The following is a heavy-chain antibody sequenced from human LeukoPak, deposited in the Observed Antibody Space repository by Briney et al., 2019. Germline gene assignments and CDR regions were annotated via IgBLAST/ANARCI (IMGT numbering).Heavy chain of an antibody. Sequence: GGSLRLSCAVSGFTFSNYWMNWVRQAPGKGLEWVANIKEDGSQKYYVESVKGRFTVSRDNAKNSVYLQMRSLRDEDTAVYYCARGLNTSPGVDYWGQGTLVTVSS. CDR2: IKEDGSQK. D-gene: IGHD3-16*01. CDR3: ARGLNTSPGVDY. CDR1: GFTFSNYW. J-gene: IGHJ4*02. V-gene: IGHV3-7*01.